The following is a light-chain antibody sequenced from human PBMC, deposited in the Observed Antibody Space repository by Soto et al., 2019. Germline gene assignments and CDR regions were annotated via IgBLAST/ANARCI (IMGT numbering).Light chain of an antibody. CDR2: GAS. J-gene: IGKJ4*01. CDR3: EQYNNWPPT. V-gene: IGKV3-15*01. Sequence: EIVVTPSPATLSVSPGERATLSCRSSLTVTSNLAWYQQKPGQALRPLIYGASIMPTDIPARFSADGSGTNFSLSFSSLHSEDFAGYYCEQYNNWPPTVGGGT. CDR1: LTVTSN.